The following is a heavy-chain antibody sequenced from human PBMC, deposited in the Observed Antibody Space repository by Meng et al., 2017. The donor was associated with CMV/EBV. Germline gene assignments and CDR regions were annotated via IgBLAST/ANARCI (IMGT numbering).Heavy chain of an antibody. CDR3: ARDIKMGRYYYYGMDV. V-gene: IGHV3-30*02. J-gene: IGHJ6*02. D-gene: IGHD5-24*01. Sequence: GESLKISCRASGFNFNKYDMHWMRLSPGKGLEWLGFTWSDGSNKFYADSVKGRFTISRDNSKNTLYLQMNSLRAEDTAVYYCARDIKMGRYYYYGMDVWGQGTTVTVSS. CDR2: TWSDGSNK. CDR1: GFNFNKYD.